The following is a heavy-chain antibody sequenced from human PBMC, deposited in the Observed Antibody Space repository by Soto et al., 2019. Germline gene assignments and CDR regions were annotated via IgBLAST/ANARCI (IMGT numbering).Heavy chain of an antibody. V-gene: IGHV4-4*02. CDR1: GGPNRNSHW. CDR3: ASSGGGEDY. CDR2: IYHSGST. J-gene: IGHJ4*02. Sequence: SEPLSLTCPVSGGPNRNSHWWSWVRQPPGKGLEWIGEIYHSGSTNYNPSLKSRVTISVDTSKNQFSLKLSSVTAADTAVYYCASSGGGEDYWGQGTLVTVS. D-gene: IGHD3-16*01.